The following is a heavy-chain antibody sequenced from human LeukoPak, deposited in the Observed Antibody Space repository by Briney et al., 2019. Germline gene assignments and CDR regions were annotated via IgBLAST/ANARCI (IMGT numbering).Heavy chain of an antibody. J-gene: IGHJ4*02. D-gene: IGHD2-21*01. CDR1: GSPFTSYG. CDR3: AKDLNTVVMQYFDS. Sequence: PGGSLRLSCTGSGSPFTSYGMHWVRQTPRRGLEWVAFIRYDAKTEYYADSVKGRFTIAREDSHSTVHLHMKDLRPDDAAIYFCAKDLNTVVMQYFDSWGQGTLVSVSS. CDR2: IRYDAKTE. V-gene: IGHV3-30*02.